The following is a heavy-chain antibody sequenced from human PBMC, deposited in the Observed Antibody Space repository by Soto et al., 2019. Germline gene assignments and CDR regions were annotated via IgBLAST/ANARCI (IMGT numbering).Heavy chain of an antibody. Sequence: GGSLRLSCVASGMSLSGYYIAWIRQAPGKGLEWLSYITGRSDSIHYADSVRGRFIISRDNAKNSLYLQMNSLRVEDTAVYYCARDFRNKGMDVWGQGTTVTVSS. CDR1: GMSLSGYY. CDR3: ARDFRNKGMDV. J-gene: IGHJ6*02. CDR2: ITGRSDSI. V-gene: IGHV3-11*01.